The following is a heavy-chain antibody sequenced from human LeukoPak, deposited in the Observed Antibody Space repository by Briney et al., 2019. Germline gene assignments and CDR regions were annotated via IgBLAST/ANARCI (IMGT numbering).Heavy chain of an antibody. Sequence: PSETLSLTCTVYGDSISSTGYYWGWIRQPPGKGLEWIGSIYLSGSTYYSPSLKSRVTISVDTSKNQFSLNLSSVTAADTAVYYCARNPPATAEFYFDYWGRGALLTVSS. CDR3: ARNPPATAEFYFDY. J-gene: IGHJ4*02. V-gene: IGHV4-38-2*02. CDR2: IYLSGST. D-gene: IGHD1-14*01. CDR1: GDSISSTGYY.